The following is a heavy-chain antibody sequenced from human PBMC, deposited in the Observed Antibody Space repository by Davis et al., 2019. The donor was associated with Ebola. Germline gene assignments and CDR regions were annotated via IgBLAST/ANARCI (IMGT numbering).Heavy chain of an antibody. V-gene: IGHV1-18*01. J-gene: IGHJ4*02. Sequence: KLQGRVTMTTDTSTSTVYMELSSLRSEDTAVYYCARDRGYSSSWYFDYWGQGTLVTVSS. D-gene: IGHD6-13*01. CDR3: ARDRGYSSSWYFDY.